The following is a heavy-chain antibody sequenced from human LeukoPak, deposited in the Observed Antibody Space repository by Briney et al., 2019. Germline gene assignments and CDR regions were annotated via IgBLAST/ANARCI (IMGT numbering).Heavy chain of an antibody. CDR1: GGAISSYY. CDR3: ARSYIAASGRDAFDI. V-gene: IGHV4-59*01. CDR2: IYYSGST. Sequence: SETLSLTCTVSGGAISSYYWSWIRQPPGKGLDWMGYIYYSGSTNYNPSLKSRVTISVDTSKNQFSLKLSSVTAADTAIYYCARSYIAASGRDAFDIWGQGTMVTVSS. J-gene: IGHJ3*02. D-gene: IGHD6-13*01.